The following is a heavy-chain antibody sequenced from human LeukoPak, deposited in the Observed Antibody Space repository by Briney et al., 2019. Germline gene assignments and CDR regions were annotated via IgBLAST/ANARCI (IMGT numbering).Heavy chain of an antibody. CDR2: IYTSGST. J-gene: IGHJ6*02. CDR3: ARDAYYYDSSGYYYGMDV. CDR1: GGSISSYY. V-gene: IGHV4-4*07. D-gene: IGHD3-22*01. Sequence: SETLSLTCTVSGGSISSYYWSWIRQPAGKGLEWIGCIYTSGSTNYNPSLKSRVTMSVDTSKNQFSLKLSSVTAADTAVYYCARDAYYYDSSGYYYGMDVWGQGTTVTVSS.